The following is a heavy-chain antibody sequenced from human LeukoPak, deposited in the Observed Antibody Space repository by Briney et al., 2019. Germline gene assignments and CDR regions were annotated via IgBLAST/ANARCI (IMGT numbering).Heavy chain of an antibody. CDR3: ASNYDSSGYSDY. CDR1: GGSFSGYY. V-gene: IGHV4-34*01. CDR2: INHSGST. D-gene: IGHD3-22*01. Sequence: KPSETLSLTCAVYGGSFSGYYWSWIRQPPGKGLEWIGEINHSGSTNYNPSLKSRVTISVDTSKNQFSPKLSSVTAADTAVYYCASNYDSSGYSDYWGQGTLVTVSS. J-gene: IGHJ4*02.